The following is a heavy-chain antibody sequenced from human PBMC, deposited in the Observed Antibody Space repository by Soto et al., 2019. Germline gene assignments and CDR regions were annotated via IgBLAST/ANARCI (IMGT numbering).Heavy chain of an antibody. Sequence: EVPLVESGGSLVQPGGSLRLSCAASGFEFNIHWMYWVRQGPGKGLEWVSHINADGSSTNYADSVKGRFVISRDNAKKRVYLQMNSLRAEDTAVYYCATLNQPQGRAAPFDSWGQGTLVTVSS. CDR2: INADGSST. J-gene: IGHJ4*02. V-gene: IGHV3-74*01. CDR1: GFEFNIHW. CDR3: ATLNQPQGRAAPFDS.